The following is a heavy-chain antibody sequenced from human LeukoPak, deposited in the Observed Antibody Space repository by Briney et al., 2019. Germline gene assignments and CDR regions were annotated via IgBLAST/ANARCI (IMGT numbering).Heavy chain of an antibody. J-gene: IGHJ4*02. V-gene: IGHV4-59*01. CDR2: VYYSGST. D-gene: IGHD2-21*01. Sequence: SETLSLTCTVSGGSISTYFWSWIRQPPGKGLEWIGYVYYSGSTNYNPSLKSRVTISIDTSKNQFSLRLTSVIPADTAVYYCARETVIASSYDYWGQGILVIVSS. CDR1: GGSISTYF. CDR3: ARETVIASSYDY.